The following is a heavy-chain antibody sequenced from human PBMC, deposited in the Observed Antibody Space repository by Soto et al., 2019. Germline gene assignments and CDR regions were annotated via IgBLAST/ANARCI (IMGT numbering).Heavy chain of an antibody. CDR2: ISTDGSST. Sequence: EVQLVESGGGLVQPGGSLRLSCAATGFTFSTYWMHWVRQGPGKGLVWVSRISTDGSSTTYADSVKGRFTISRDNAKNPLDLQMNSLRAEDTAVYYCARATGSNHPFDYWGQGSLVTVSS. CDR3: ARATGSNHPFDY. CDR1: GFTFSTYW. J-gene: IGHJ4*02. D-gene: IGHD2-2*01. V-gene: IGHV3-74*01.